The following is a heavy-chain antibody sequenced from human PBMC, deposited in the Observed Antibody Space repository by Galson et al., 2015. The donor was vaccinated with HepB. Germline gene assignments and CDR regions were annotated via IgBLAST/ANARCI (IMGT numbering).Heavy chain of an antibody. V-gene: IGHV3-33*01. CDR3: ARDLDYYGSGSNYFDY. CDR1: GFTFSSYG. D-gene: IGHD3-10*01. Sequence: SLRLSCAASGFTFSSYGMHWVRQAPGKGLEWVAVIWYDGSNKYYADSVKGRFTISRDNSKNTLYLQMNSLRAEDTAVYYCARDLDYYGSGSNYFDYWGQGTLVTVSS. J-gene: IGHJ4*02. CDR2: IWYDGSNK.